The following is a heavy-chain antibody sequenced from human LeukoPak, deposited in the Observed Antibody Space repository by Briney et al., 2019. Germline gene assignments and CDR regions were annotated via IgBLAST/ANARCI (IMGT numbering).Heavy chain of an antibody. CDR3: ARQRYSSNYYYGMDV. CDR2: ISWNSGSI. J-gene: IGHJ6*02. V-gene: IGHV3-9*01. Sequence: PGGSLRLSCAASGFTFDDYAMHWVRQAPGKGLEWVSGISWNSGSIGYADSVKGRFTISRDNSKNTLYLQMNSLRAEDTAVYYCARQRYSSNYYYGMDVWGQGTTVTVSS. CDR1: GFTFDDYA. D-gene: IGHD6-13*01.